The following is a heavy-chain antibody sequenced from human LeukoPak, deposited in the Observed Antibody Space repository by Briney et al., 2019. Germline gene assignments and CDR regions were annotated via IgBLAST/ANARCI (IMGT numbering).Heavy chain of an antibody. CDR2: TYYRSKWYN. J-gene: IGHJ5*02. Sequence: SQTLSLTCAISGDSVSSNSAAWNWIRQSPSRGLEWLGRTYYRSKWYNDYAVSVKSRITINPDTSKNQFSLQLNSVTPEDTAVYYCAREGVYDYVWGIYNWFDPWGQGTLVTVSS. CDR1: GDSVSSNSAA. D-gene: IGHD3-16*01. V-gene: IGHV6-1*01. CDR3: AREGVYDYVWGIYNWFDP.